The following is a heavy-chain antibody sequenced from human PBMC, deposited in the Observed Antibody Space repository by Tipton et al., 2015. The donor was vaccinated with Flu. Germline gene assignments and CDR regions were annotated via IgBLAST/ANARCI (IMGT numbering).Heavy chain of an antibody. J-gene: IGHJ3*02. CDR3: ARRSVYYNGAGAFDI. Sequence: TLSLTCAVSGYSISSGYYWGWIRQPPGKGLEWIGSIYHSGSTYYNPSPKSRVTISVDTSKNQFSLKLSSVTAADTAVYYCARRSVYYNGAGAFDIWGQGTMVTVSS. D-gene: IGHD2-8*01. CDR2: IYHSGST. V-gene: IGHV4-38-2*01. CDR1: GYSISSGYY.